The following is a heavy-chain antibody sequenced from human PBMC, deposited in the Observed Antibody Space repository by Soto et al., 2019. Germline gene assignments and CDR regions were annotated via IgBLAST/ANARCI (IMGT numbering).Heavy chain of an antibody. CDR1: GYTFTSYD. J-gene: IGHJ4*02. CDR3: ARGLPRTVLGFDY. V-gene: IGHV1-8*01. Sequence: ASVKVSCKASGYTFTSYDINWVRQATGQGLEWMGWMNPNLGNTDYAQNFQGRVTLTRDTSITTAYMELVGLGSDDTAFYFCARGLPRTVLGFDYWGQGTLVTVSS. CDR2: MNPNLGNT. D-gene: IGHD1-1*01.